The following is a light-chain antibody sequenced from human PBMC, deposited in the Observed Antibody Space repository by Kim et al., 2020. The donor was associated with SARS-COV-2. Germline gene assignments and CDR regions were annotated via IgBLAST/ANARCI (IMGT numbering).Light chain of an antibody. Sequence: SVSAGERASRCCSDSQSVSSNAGWYQQKPDQAPRLLIDGAFTRATGTPARCSGSGSGKEFTLTSSRLQSEDVAVYYCQQYNNWRTFGQGTKVDIK. J-gene: IGKJ1*01. CDR1: QSVSSN. V-gene: IGKV3-15*01. CDR3: QQYNNWRT. CDR2: GAF.